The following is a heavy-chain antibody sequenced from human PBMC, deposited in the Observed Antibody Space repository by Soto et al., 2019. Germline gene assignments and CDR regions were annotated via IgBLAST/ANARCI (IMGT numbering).Heavy chain of an antibody. Sequence: QVQLQESGPGLVKPSETLSLTCTVYGVSFSTYYWSWIRQAPGKGLEWVGYISNSGSSNYNPSLMSRVTMSVDTSQNQLSLKMSSVTAADPAVYYCARDQRGPFDSCSQGTLVTVSS. J-gene: IGHJ4*02. CDR1: GVSFSTYY. D-gene: IGHD2-15*01. V-gene: IGHV4-59*01. CDR2: ISNSGSS. CDR3: ARDQRGPFDS.